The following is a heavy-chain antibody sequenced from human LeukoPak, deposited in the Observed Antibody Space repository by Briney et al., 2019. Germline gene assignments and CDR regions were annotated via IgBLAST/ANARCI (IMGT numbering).Heavy chain of an antibody. V-gene: IGHV3-49*04. CDR1: EFTFGVYA. J-gene: IGHJ4*02. Sequence: GGAVILFCTSTEFTFGVYAMSWVRQAPGKGLEWVGSSTFKDYAGTEEYAGSVQGRFTTSRDESRNIAYVQMNSLKNEDTAVYYCTRKGYSNYWYGGGSDYWGQGTLVTVSS. CDR2: STFKDYAGTE. CDR3: TRKGYSNYWYGGGSDY. D-gene: IGHD6-13*01.